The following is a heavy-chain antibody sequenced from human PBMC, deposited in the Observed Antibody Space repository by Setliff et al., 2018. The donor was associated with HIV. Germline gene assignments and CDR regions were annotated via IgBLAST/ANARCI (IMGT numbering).Heavy chain of an antibody. CDR3: ALVGGITVPPDGFDI. J-gene: IGHJ3*02. D-gene: IGHD3-22*01. Sequence: GESLRLSCAASGFTFNNYWMNWVRQVPGKGLVWVARISPDGRSTTHADAVKGRFTISRDNAKNTLYLHMNSLRAEDTSVYHCALVGGITVPPDGFDIWAKGQWSPSPQ. CDR1: GFTFNNYW. CDR2: ISPDGRST. V-gene: IGHV3-74*01.